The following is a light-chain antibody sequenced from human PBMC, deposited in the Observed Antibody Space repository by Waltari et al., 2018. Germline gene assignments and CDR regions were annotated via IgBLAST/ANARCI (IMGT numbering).Light chain of an antibody. V-gene: IGKV1-5*03. CDR3: QQCNSYLLT. Sequence: DIQMTQSPPTLSASVGERVTITCRASQSIGSSLAWYQQKPGKAPKVVIYGASSLESGVPSRFSGSGSGTEFTLTISSLQPDDFATYYCQQCNSYLLTFGGGTKVEIK. CDR2: GAS. J-gene: IGKJ4*01. CDR1: QSIGSS.